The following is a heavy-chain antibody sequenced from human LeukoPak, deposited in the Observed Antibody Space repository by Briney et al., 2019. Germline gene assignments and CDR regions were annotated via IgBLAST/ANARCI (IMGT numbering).Heavy chain of an antibody. Sequence: SETLSLTCTVSGDSMGSYYWNWLRQPAGKGLEWIGRIRSDGTTYNNPSLESAVTMSVNTSNNHFSLRLSSVTAADTAVYYCARSTGFYTTYYMDVWGKGTTVTVSS. CDR2: IRSDGTT. CDR1: GDSMGSYY. V-gene: IGHV4-4*07. J-gene: IGHJ6*03. D-gene: IGHD3-22*01. CDR3: ARSTGFYTTYYMDV.